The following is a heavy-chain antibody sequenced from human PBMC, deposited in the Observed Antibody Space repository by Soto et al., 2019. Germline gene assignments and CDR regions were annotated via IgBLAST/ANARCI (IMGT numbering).Heavy chain of an antibody. V-gene: IGHV3-30*18. CDR3: AKDHIVVVVAAPDY. D-gene: IGHD2-15*01. J-gene: IGHJ4*02. CDR1: GFTFSSYG. Sequence: QVQLVESGGGVVQPGRSLRLSCAASGFTFSSYGMHWVRQAPGKWLEWVAVISYDGSNKYYADSVKGRFTISRDNSKNTLYLQMNSLRAEDTAVYYCAKDHIVVVVAAPDYWGQGTLVTVSS. CDR2: ISYDGSNK.